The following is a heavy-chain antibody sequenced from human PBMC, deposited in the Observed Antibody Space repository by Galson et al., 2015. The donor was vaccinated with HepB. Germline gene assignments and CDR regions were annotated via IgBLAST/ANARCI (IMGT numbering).Heavy chain of an antibody. CDR3: ARDGYSIGKSFDY. D-gene: IGHD6-19*01. CDR2: ITSSSTFI. Sequence: SLRLSCAASGFTFGGYTMTWVRQAPGKGLEWVSSITSSSTFIYDADSVKGRFTISRDNAKNALYLQMKSLRADDTAVYYCARDGYSIGKSFDYWGRGTLVAVSP. CDR1: GFTFGGYT. J-gene: IGHJ4*02. V-gene: IGHV3-21*01.